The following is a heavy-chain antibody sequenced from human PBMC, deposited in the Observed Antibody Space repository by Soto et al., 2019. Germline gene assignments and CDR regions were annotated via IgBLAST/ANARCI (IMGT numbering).Heavy chain of an antibody. CDR3: AGGRDDYNGWYLDL. Sequence: QVQLQESGPGLVKPSETLSLTCTVSGGSISSHYRTWIWQSPGPGLEWLGYIYYSGSPNYNPSLGSRVTISEDTSKNQFSLQLASVTAADTAVYYCAGGRDDYNGWYLDLWGRGTLVTVSS. CDR2: IYYSGSP. J-gene: IGHJ2*01. CDR1: GGSISSHY. D-gene: IGHD4-4*01. V-gene: IGHV4-59*08.